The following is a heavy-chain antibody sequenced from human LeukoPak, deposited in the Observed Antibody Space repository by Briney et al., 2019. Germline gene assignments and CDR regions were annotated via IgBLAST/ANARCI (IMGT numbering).Heavy chain of an antibody. CDR3: ARVIRGSGWSADY. J-gene: IGHJ4*02. CDR2: IYHSGST. V-gene: IGHV4-4*02. Sequence: PSDTLSLTCAVSGGSISSSNWWSWVRQPPGKGLEWIGEIYHSGSTNYNPSLKSRVTISVDKSKNQFSLKLSSVTAADTAVYYCARVIRGSGWSADYWGQGTLVTVSS. D-gene: IGHD6-19*01. CDR1: GGSISSSNW.